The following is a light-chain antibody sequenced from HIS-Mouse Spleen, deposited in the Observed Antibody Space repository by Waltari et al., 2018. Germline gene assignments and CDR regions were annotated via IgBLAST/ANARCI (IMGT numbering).Light chain of an antibody. CDR1: SGINVGTYS. V-gene: IGLV5-45*02. Sequence: QAVLTQPSSLSASPGASASLTGTLRSGINVGTYSIYWYQQKPGSPPQYLLRYKSDSDKQQGSGVPSRFSGSKDASANAGILLISGLQSEDEADYYCMIWHSSSNVFGSGTKVTVL. J-gene: IGLJ6*01. CDR2: YKSDSDK. CDR3: MIWHSSSNV.